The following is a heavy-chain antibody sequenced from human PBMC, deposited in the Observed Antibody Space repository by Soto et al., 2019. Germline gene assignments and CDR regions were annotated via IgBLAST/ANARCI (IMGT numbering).Heavy chain of an antibody. J-gene: IGHJ3*02. CDR2: ISGSGGST. V-gene: IGHV3-23*01. CDR1: GFTFSSYA. D-gene: IGHD3-16*01. Sequence: EVQLLESGGGLVQPGGSLRLSCAASGFTFSSYAMSWVRQAPGKGLEWVSAISGSGGSTYYADSVKGRFTISRDNSKNTLYLQMNSLRAEDTDVYYCAKEMITFGGVPQKGAFYIWGQGTMVTVSS. CDR3: AKEMITFGGVPQKGAFYI.